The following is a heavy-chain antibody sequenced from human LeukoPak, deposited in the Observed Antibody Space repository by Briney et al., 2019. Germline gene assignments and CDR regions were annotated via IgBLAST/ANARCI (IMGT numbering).Heavy chain of an antibody. V-gene: IGHV4-39*07. CDR2: IYYSGST. CDR3: ARDRITDRYGMDV. J-gene: IGHJ6*02. CDR1: SGSIRSSSHY. D-gene: IGHD3-16*02. Sequence: SETLSLTCTASSGSIRSSSHYWVWIRQPPGKGLEWIGNIYYSGSTHYNPSLKSRVTISVDTFKNQFSLKLSSATAADTAVYYCARDRITDRYGMDVWGQGTTVTVSS.